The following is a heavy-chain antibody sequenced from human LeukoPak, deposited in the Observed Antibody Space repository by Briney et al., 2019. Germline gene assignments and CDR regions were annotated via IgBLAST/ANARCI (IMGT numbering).Heavy chain of an antibody. J-gene: IGHJ4*02. V-gene: IGHV1-2*06. D-gene: IGHD3-10*01. CDR3: ARDHVAMVRGVIAF. CDR1: GYTFIGYY. CDR2: INPNSGGT. Sequence: GASVKVSCKASGYTFIGYYMHWVRQAPGQGLEWVGRINPNSGGTNYAQKFQGRVTMTRDTSISTAYMELSRLRSDDTAVYYCARDHVAMVRGVIAFWGQGTLVTVSS.